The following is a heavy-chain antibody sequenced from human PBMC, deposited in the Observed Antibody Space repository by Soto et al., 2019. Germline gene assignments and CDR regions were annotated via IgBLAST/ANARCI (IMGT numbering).Heavy chain of an antibody. Sequence: QVKLVETGGGVVQPGGSVKLSCAASGFTLDAYAIHWVRRTPDKGLEWVAVVSYDGNLKYYADSVRGRFTISRDAFRSTVDLQMPSLTGDDSAVYYCARAREGLHLVVALDHWGQGALVTVS. J-gene: IGHJ4*02. V-gene: IGHV3-30*03. D-gene: IGHD2-15*01. CDR1: GFTLDAYA. CDR3: ARAREGLHLVVALDH. CDR2: VSYDGNLK.